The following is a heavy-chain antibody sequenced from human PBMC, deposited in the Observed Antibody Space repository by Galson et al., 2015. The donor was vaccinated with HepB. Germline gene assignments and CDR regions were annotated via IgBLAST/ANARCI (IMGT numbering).Heavy chain of an antibody. CDR1: GYTFTSYG. Sequence: SVKVSCKASGYTFTSYGISWVRQAPGQGLEWMGWISAYNGNTNYAQKLQGRVTMTTDTSTSTAYMELRSLRSDDTAAYYCARGGLDYDFWSGYYNIYYYYGMDVWGQGTTVTVSS. J-gene: IGHJ6*02. CDR2: ISAYNGNT. D-gene: IGHD3-3*01. CDR3: ARGGLDYDFWSGYYNIYYYYGMDV. V-gene: IGHV1-18*04.